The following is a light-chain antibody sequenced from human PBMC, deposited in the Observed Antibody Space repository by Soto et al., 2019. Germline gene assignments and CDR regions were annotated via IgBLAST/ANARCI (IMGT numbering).Light chain of an antibody. CDR1: SSDVGSYNL. V-gene: IGLV2-23*01. CDR2: EGS. Sequence: QSALTQPASVSGSPGQSITISCTGTSSDVGSYNLVSWYQQHPGKAPKLMIYEGSKRPSGVSNLFSGSKSGNTASLTISGLHAEDEADYYCCSYAGSRVFGGGTKLTVL. J-gene: IGLJ3*02. CDR3: CSYAGSRV.